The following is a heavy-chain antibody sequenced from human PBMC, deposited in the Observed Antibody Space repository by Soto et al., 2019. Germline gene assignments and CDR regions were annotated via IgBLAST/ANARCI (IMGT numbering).Heavy chain of an antibody. CDR1: GYSFTNYW. CDR3: ARRRSGSFGPDVFDV. V-gene: IGHV5-51*01. J-gene: IGHJ3*01. CDR2: IYPGDSAT. Sequence: EVQLVQSGAEVKKPGESLKISCKGSGYSFTNYWIGWVRQMPGKGLEWMGVIYPGDSATRYSPSLQGQVTISADKSISPAYLQWSSLKASDTAMYYCARRRSGSFGPDVFDVWGQGTMVTVSS. D-gene: IGHD1-26*01.